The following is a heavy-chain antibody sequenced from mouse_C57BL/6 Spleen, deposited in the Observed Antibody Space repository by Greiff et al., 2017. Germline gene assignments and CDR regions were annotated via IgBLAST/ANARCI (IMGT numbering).Heavy chain of an antibody. CDR1: GSTFTSYW. CDR3: ARESNCYFDY. J-gene: IGHJ2*01. V-gene: IGHV1-53*01. Sequence: QVQLQQPGTELVQPGASVKLSCKASGSTFTSYWMHWVKQRPGQGLEWIGNINPSNGGANYNEKFKGKATLTVDKSSSTAYMQLSSRTSEDSAVYYCARESNCYFDYWGQGTTLTGSS. D-gene: IGHD4-1*01. CDR2: INPSNGGA.